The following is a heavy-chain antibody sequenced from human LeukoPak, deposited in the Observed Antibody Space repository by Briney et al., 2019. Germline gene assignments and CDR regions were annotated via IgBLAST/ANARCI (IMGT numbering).Heavy chain of an antibody. V-gene: IGHV3-23*01. CDR2: ISDSGVST. D-gene: IGHD6-19*01. CDR3: VRRGDASSGWGDHDY. CDR1: GFTFRGYA. Sequence: GGSLRLSCAASGFTFRGYAMSWVRQAPGKGVEWVSAISDSGVSTFHADSVKGRFTISRDNSKNMLHLQMSSLTGEDTALYYCVRRGDASSGWGDHDYWGQGALVTVSS. J-gene: IGHJ4*02.